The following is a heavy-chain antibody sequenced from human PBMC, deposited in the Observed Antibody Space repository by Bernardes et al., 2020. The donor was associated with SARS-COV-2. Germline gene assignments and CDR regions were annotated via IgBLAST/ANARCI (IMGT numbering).Heavy chain of an antibody. D-gene: IGHD2-15*01. Sequence: GESLKISCKISGYIFSTNWIGWVRQMPGKGLEWMGVIYPGDSDTRYSPSFQGQVIISVDESVSTAYLQLHSLKASDTAMYYCARLLRTCNGANCYLMYAFDIWGQGTQVTVSS. CDR2: IYPGDSDT. J-gene: IGHJ3*02. CDR3: ARLLRTCNGANCYLMYAFDI. CDR1: GYIFSTNW. V-gene: IGHV5-51*01.